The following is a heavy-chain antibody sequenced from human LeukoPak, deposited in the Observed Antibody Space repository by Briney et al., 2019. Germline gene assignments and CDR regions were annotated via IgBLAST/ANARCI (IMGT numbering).Heavy chain of an antibody. Sequence: EXXKISCKGSGYGFTSYWIGWVRQMPGEGLKWMGSIYPGDSDTRYSPSFQGQVTISADKSISTAYLQWSSLKASDTAMYYCARQVAGYTFLPYYMDVWGKGTTVTVSS. CDR3: ARQVAGYTFLPYYMDV. V-gene: IGHV5-51*01. CDR1: GYGFTSYW. J-gene: IGHJ6*03. CDR2: IYPGDSDT. D-gene: IGHD6-19*01.